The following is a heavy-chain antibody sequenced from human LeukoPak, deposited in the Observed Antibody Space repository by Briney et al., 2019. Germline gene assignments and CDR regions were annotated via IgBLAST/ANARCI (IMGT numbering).Heavy chain of an antibody. V-gene: IGHV1-46*01. J-gene: IGHJ4*02. D-gene: IGHD3-22*01. CDR3: ASLGSYYDSSGYYYFDY. CDR1: GYTFTSYY. CDR2: INPSGGST. Sequence: ASVKVSCKASGYTFTSYYMHWVRQAPGQGLEWMGIINPSGGSTSYAQKFQGRVTMTRDTSTSTVYMELSSLRSEDTAVYYCASLGSYYDSSGYYYFDYWGQGTLVTVSS.